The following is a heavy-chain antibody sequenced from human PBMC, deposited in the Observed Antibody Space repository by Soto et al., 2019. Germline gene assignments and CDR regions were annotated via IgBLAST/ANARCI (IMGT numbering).Heavy chain of an antibody. V-gene: IGHV1-69*02. CDR2: IIPILGIA. D-gene: IGHD3-16*02. J-gene: IGHJ6*02. Sequence: QVQLVQSGAEVKKPGSSVKVSCKASGGTFSSYTISWVRQAPGQGLEWMGRIIPILGIANYAQKFQGRVTITADKSTSTAYMELSSLRSEDTAVYYCASDIPRLGELSLPNGMDVWGQGTTVTVSS. CDR1: GGTFSSYT. CDR3: ASDIPRLGELSLPNGMDV.